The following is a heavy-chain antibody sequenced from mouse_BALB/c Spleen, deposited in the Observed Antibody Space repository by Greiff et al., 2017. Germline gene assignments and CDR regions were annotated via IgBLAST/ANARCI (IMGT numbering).Heavy chain of an antibody. CDR3: ARGGITTVVDY. CDR1: GYTFTSYW. Sequence: QVQLQQSGAELAKPGASVKMSCKASGYTFTSYWMHWVKQRPGQGLEWIGYINPSTGYTEYNQKFKDKATLTADKSSSTAYMQLSSLTSEDSAVYYCARGGITTVVDYWGQGTTLTVSS. J-gene: IGHJ2*01. CDR2: INPSTGYT. V-gene: IGHV1-7*01. D-gene: IGHD1-1*01.